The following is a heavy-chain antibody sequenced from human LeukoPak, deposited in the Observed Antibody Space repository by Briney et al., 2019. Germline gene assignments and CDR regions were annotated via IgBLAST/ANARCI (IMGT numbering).Heavy chain of an antibody. CDR1: GDTFTGDY. D-gene: IGHD1-20*01. CDR2: INPNSGGT. CDR3: ARDSSYNWNPRWYFDY. J-gene: IGHJ4*02. Sequence: ASVKVSCKASGDTFTGDYMHWVRQAPGQGLEWMGWINPNSGGTNYAQKFQGRVTMTRDTSISTAYMELRRLRSDDTAVYYCARDSSYNWNPRWYFDYWGQGTLVTVSS. V-gene: IGHV1-2*02.